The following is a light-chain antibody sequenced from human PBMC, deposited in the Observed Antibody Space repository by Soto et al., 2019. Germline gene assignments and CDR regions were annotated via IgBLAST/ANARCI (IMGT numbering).Light chain of an antibody. CDR3: CSYAGSRV. J-gene: IGLJ2*01. CDR1: SSDVGSYNL. V-gene: IGLV2-23*01. Sequence: QSVLTQPASVSGSPGQSITISCTGTSSDVGSYNLVSWYQQHPGKAPKLMIYEGSKRPSGVSNRFSGSKSGNTASLTISGIQAEDEADYYCCSYAGSRVFGGGTKLTVL. CDR2: EGS.